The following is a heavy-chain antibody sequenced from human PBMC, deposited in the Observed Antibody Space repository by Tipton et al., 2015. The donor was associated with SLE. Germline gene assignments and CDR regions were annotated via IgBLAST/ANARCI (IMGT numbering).Heavy chain of an antibody. J-gene: IGHJ5*02. CDR2: IYTSGST. Sequence: LRLSCAVSGYSLSSYYWSWIRQSPGKGLEWIGYIYTSGSTNYNPSLKSRVTISADTSKNQFSLKLSSVTAADTAVYYCASGGYGSGSHYLGGWFDPWGRGTLVTVSP. V-gene: IGHV4-4*08. CDR3: ASGGYGSGSHYLGGWFDP. CDR1: GYSLSSYY. D-gene: IGHD3-10*01.